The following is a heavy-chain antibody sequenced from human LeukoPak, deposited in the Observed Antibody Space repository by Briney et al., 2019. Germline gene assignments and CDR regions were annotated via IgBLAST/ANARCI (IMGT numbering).Heavy chain of an antibody. Sequence: SETLSLTCTVSGGSISSYYWSWIRQPPGKGLEWIGYIYTSGSTNYNPSLKSRVTISVDTSKNQSSLKLSSVTAADTAVYYCARQRGSSSAGYNWFDPWGQGTLVTVSS. CDR2: IYTSGST. CDR3: ARQRGSSSAGYNWFDP. CDR1: GGSISSYY. D-gene: IGHD6-6*01. J-gene: IGHJ5*02. V-gene: IGHV4-4*09.